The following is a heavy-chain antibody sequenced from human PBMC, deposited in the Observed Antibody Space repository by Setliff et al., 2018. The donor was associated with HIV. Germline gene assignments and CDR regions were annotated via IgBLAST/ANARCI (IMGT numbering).Heavy chain of an antibody. D-gene: IGHD5-18*01. CDR3: ARVDTILQFFDY. CDR2: VFYSGST. V-gene: IGHV4-39*01. J-gene: IGHJ4*02. Sequence: SETLSLTCTVSGGSISSSSYYWDWIRQPPGKGLEWIGSVFYSGSTYYNPALKSRVTISVDPSTEQFSLRLTSVTAADTALYYCARVDTILQFFDYWGQGIAVTVS. CDR1: GGSISSSSYY.